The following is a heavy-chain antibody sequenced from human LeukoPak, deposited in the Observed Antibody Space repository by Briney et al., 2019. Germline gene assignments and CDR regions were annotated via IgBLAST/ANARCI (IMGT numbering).Heavy chain of an antibody. J-gene: IGHJ3*02. V-gene: IGHV1-69*05. CDR2: IIPIFGTA. CDR3: ARSVGATANDAFDI. D-gene: IGHD1-26*01. Sequence: GASVKVSCKASGGTFSSYAISWVRQAPGQGLEWMGRIIPIFGTANYAQKFQGRVTITTDESTSTAYMELSSLRSEDTAVYYCARSVGATANDAFDIWGQGTMVTVSS. CDR1: GGTFSSYA.